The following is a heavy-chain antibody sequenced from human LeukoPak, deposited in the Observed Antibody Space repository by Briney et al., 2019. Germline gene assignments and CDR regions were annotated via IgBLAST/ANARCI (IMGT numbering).Heavy chain of an antibody. D-gene: IGHD2-2*02. Sequence: PGGSLRLSCAPSGFTFSSYSMNWVSPAPGKGMEWVSSISSSSSYIYDADSVKGRFTISRDNAKNSLYLQMNSLRAEDTAVYYCARDLVPAAIYERNWFDPWGQGTLVTVSS. CDR1: GFTFSSYS. J-gene: IGHJ5*02. V-gene: IGHV3-21*01. CDR3: ARDLVPAAIYERNWFDP. CDR2: ISSSSSYI.